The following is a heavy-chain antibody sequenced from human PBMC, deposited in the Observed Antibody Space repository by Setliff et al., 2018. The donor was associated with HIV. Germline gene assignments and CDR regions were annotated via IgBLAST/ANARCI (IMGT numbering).Heavy chain of an antibody. D-gene: IGHD3-10*01. CDR3: ARDRDGATMVRGVIIRGGFDY. CDR1: GFTFSSYS. CDR2: ISTSSTYI. J-gene: IGHJ4*02. Sequence: PGGSLRLSCTASGFTFSSYSMNWVRQAPGKGLEWVSSISTSSTYIYYADSVKGRFTISRDNAKNSLYLQMNSLRAEDTAVYYCARDRDGATMVRGVIIRGGFDYWGQGTLVTVSS. V-gene: IGHV3-21*01.